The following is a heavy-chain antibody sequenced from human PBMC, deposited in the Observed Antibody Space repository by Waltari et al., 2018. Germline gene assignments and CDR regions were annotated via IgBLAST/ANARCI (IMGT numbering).Heavy chain of an antibody. CDR3: ARAADSYYDFWSGYSGPADY. CDR2: MNPNSGNT. J-gene: IGHJ4*02. D-gene: IGHD3-3*01. V-gene: IGHV1-8*01. Sequence: QVQLVQSGAEVKKPGASVQVSCKASGYTFTSYDINWMRQATGQGLEWMGWMNPNSGNTGYAQKFQGRVTMTRNTSISTAYMELSSLRSEDTAVYYCARAADSYYDFWSGYSGPADYWGQGTLVTVSS. CDR1: GYTFTSYD.